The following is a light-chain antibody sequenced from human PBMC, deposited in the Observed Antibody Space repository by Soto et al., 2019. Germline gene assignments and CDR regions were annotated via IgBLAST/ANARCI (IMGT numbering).Light chain of an antibody. Sequence: QSVLTQPASVSGSPGQSITISCTGTSSDVGSYNLVSWYQQHPGKAPKLMNYEGSKRPSGVSNRFSGSKSGNTASLTISGLQAEDEADYYCCSYAGSSTLEDNYVFGTGTKLTVL. CDR3: CSYAGSSTLEDNYV. CDR1: SSDVGSYNL. CDR2: EGS. J-gene: IGLJ1*01. V-gene: IGLV2-23*01.